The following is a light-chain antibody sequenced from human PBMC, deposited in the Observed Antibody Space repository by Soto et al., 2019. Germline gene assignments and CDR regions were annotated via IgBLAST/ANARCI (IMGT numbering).Light chain of an antibody. Sequence: VMTQSPATLSVSPGERATLSCRASQNLRSSLAWYQQKPGQAPRLLIYGASTRATGIPARSSGSGSGTEFTLTISSLQSEDFAVYFCQQYNIWPQTFGQGTKVEIK. J-gene: IGKJ1*01. CDR3: QQYNIWPQT. V-gene: IGKV3-15*01. CDR1: QNLRSS. CDR2: GAS.